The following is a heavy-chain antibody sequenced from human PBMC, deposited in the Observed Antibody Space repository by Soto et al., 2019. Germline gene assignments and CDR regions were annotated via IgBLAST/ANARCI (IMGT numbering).Heavy chain of an antibody. J-gene: IGHJ3*02. CDR3: AIAQRDFWSGYYPFPASDI. D-gene: IGHD3-3*01. CDR1: RFTFSSYA. V-gene: IGHV3-23*01. Sequence: PGGSLRLSCAASRFTFSSYAMSWVRQAPGKGLEWVSTISGSGGSTYYADSVKGRFTISRDNSKNTLYLQMNSLRAEDTAVYYCAIAQRDFWSGYYPFPASDIWGQGTMVTVSS. CDR2: ISGSGGST.